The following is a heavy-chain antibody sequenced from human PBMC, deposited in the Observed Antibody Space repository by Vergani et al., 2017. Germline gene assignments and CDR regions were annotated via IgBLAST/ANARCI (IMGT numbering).Heavy chain of an antibody. Sequence: QVHLQQRGAGVLKPSETLSLTCGVIGGSLSGYFWSWIRQSPGRGLEWIGEITAIGSAKYSPSATSRVTISVATSSGEFTLTVTSVTAADTGLYFCASRRPRLNLGSKSNAGTFDSWGQGTLVTVSS. J-gene: IGHJ4*02. CDR2: ITAIGSA. CDR1: GGSLSGYF. V-gene: IGHV4-34*02. CDR3: ASRRPRLNLGSKSNAGTFDS. D-gene: IGHD3-10*01.